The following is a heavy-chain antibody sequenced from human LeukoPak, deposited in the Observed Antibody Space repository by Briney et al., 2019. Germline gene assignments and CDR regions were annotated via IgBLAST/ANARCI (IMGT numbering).Heavy chain of an antibody. CDR3: ASRGNGSSFDY. CDR1: GYSFNSYW. D-gene: IGHD4-23*01. Sequence: GESLKTLRKSSGYSFNSYWHGRVPQMPGKGLEWMGIIYPGDSDTTYRPSFQGQVTISADKSISTTYLQWSSLKASDTAMYYCASRGNGSSFDYWGQGTLVTVSS. J-gene: IGHJ4*02. CDR2: IYPGDSDT. V-gene: IGHV5-51*01.